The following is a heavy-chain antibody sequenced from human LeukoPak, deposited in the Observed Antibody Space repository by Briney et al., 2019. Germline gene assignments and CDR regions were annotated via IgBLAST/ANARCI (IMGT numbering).Heavy chain of an antibody. Sequence: SETLSLTCTVSGGSISGSSYYWGWIRQPPGKGPEWIGSVYYSGSTYFNPSLKSRVTMSEDTSKNQFSLKLTSVTAADTAVYYCARSYSGSGSYYMAYWGQGTLVTVSS. CDR1: GGSISGSSYY. J-gene: IGHJ4*02. D-gene: IGHD3-10*01. V-gene: IGHV4-39*07. CDR3: ARSYSGSGSYYMAY. CDR2: VYYSGST.